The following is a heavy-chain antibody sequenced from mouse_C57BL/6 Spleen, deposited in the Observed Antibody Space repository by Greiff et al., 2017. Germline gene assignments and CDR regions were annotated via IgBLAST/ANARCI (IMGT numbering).Heavy chain of an antibody. CDR2: IDPSDSET. CDR1: GYTFTSYW. D-gene: IGHD2-5*01. CDR3: ARSRGYYSNGFAY. J-gene: IGHJ3*01. V-gene: IGHV1-52*01. Sequence: QVQLQQPGAELVRPGSSVKLSCKASGYTFTSYWMHWVKQRPIQGLEWIGNIDPSDSETHYNQKFKDKATLTVDKSSSTAYMQLSSLTSEDSAVYYCARSRGYYSNGFAYWGQGTLVTVSA.